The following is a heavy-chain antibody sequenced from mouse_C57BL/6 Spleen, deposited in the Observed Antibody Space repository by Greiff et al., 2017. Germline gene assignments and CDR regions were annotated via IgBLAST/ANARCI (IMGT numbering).Heavy chain of an antibody. CDR1: GYTFTSYW. Sequence: VQLQQPGAELVKPGASVKLSCKASGYTFTSYWMQWVKQRPGQGLEWIGEIDPSDSYTNYNQKFKGKATLTVDTSSSTAYMQLSSRTSEDSAVYYCARVEMYYEGFAYWGQGTLVTVSA. J-gene: IGHJ3*01. CDR3: ARVEMYYEGFAY. D-gene: IGHD1-1*01. CDR2: IDPSDSYT. V-gene: IGHV1-50*01.